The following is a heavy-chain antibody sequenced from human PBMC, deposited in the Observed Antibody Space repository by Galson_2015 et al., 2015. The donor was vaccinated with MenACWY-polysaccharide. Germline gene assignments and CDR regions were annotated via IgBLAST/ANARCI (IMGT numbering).Heavy chain of an antibody. J-gene: IGHJ6*02. Sequence: PALVKPTQTLTLTCTFSGFSLRTSGVGVGWIRQPPGKALEWLALIYWDDDKRYSPSLKSRLTITEDTSKNQVVLTMTNMDPVDTATYYCAHSPNTHYGYYDMDVWGQGTTVTVSS. CDR3: AHSPNTHYGYYDMDV. CDR2: IYWDDDK. V-gene: IGHV2-5*02. CDR1: GFSLRTSGVG.